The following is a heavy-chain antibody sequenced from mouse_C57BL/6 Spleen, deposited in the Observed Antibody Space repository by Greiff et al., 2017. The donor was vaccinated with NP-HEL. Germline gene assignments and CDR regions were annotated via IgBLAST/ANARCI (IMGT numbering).Heavy chain of an antibody. V-gene: IGHV1-15*01. D-gene: IGHD1-1*01. CDR3: TRYGSSYGGFAY. CDR1: GYTFTDYE. Sequence: VQLQQSGAELVRPGASVTLSCKASGYTFTDYEMHWVKQTPVHGLEWIGAIDPETGGTAYNQKFKGKAILTADKSSSTAYMELRGLTSEDSAVYYCTRYGSSYGGFAYWGQGTLVTVSA. CDR2: IDPETGGT. J-gene: IGHJ3*01.